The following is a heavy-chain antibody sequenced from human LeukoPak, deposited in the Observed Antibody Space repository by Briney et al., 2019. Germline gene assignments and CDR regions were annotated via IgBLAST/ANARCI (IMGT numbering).Heavy chain of an antibody. CDR3: AKSIRTTTVTTDYYYYYGMDV. J-gene: IGHJ6*02. Sequence: VRSLRLSCAASGFTFSSYAMSWVRQAPGKGQESVSAISGSGGSTYYADSVKGRFTISRDNSKNTLYLQMNSLRAEDTAVYYCAKSIRTTTVTTDYYYYYGMDVWGQGTTVTVSS. CDR2: ISGSGGST. V-gene: IGHV3-23*01. CDR1: GFTFSSYA. D-gene: IGHD4-17*01.